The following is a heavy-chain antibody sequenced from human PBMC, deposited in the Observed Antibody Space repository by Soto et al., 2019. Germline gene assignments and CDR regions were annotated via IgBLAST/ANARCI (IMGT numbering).Heavy chain of an antibody. CDR2: IYYSGST. Sequence: QVQLQESGPGLLKPSQTLSLTCTVSGGSISSGGYYWSWIRQHPGKGLEWIGYIYYSGSTYYNPSLKSRVTISVDTSKNQFSLKLSSVTAADTAVYYCARGAYYVGQWFDPWGQGTLVTVSS. CDR3: ARGAYYVGQWFDP. J-gene: IGHJ5*02. CDR1: GGSISSGGYY. V-gene: IGHV4-31*03. D-gene: IGHD3-3*01.